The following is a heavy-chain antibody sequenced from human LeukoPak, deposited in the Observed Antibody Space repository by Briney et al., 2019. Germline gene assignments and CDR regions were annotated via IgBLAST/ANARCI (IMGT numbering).Heavy chain of an antibody. Sequence: ASVKVSCKASGYTFTGYYMHWVRQAPGQGLEWMGRINPNSGGTNHAQKFQGRVTMTRDTSISTAYMELSRLRSDDTAVYYCANSIPGGYCSGGSCQYYYYGMDVWGQGTTVTVSS. CDR2: INPNSGGT. V-gene: IGHV1-2*06. CDR1: GYTFTGYY. CDR3: ANSIPGGYCSGGSCQYYYYGMDV. D-gene: IGHD2-15*01. J-gene: IGHJ6*02.